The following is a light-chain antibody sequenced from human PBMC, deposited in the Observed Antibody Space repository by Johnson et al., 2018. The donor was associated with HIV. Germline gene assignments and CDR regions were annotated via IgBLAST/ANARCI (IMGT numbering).Light chain of an antibody. V-gene: IGLV1-51*02. CDR1: NSNIGNNY. CDR2: ENN. CDR3: GTWDSSLSALYV. J-gene: IGLJ1*01. Sequence: QSVLTQPPSVSAAPGQKVTISCSGSNSNIGNNYVSWYQQLPGTAPKLLIYENNKRPSGIPDRFSGSKSGTSATLGITALQTGDEADYYCGTWDSSLSALYVFGTGTKVTVL.